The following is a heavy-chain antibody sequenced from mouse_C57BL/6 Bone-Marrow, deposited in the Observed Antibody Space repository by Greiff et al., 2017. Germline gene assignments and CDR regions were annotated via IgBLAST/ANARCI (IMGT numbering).Heavy chain of an antibody. CDR1: YTFFRRVH. CDR2: GQGLEWIG. V-gene: IGHV1-87*01. D-gene: IGHD3-1*01. J-gene: IGHJ3*01. Sequence: QVQLQQSGPELVRPWASVKISCQAFYTFFRRVHFAIRDTNYWMQWVKQRPGQGLEWIGVTYPGNGDTSSNQKFKCKTTLTADNTSSTANKQLSSLTSEESAVYYGAGGPFAYWGQGTLVTVSA. CDR3: SEESAVYYGAGGPFAY.